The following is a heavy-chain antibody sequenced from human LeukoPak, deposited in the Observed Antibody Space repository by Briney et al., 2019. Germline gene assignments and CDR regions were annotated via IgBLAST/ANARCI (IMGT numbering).Heavy chain of an antibody. D-gene: IGHD2-21*02. Sequence: GRSLRLSCRTSGFTFGSFTMSWVRQTPGKGLEWIATITYNSGNSWHADFVKGRFTISRDNSKSTLYLQMHSLRADDTALYYCTKRRPTGSVTVDEYWGQGALVTVSS. V-gene: IGHV3-23*01. CDR3: TKRRPTGSVTVDEY. CDR2: ITYNSGNS. CDR1: GFTFGSFT. J-gene: IGHJ4*02.